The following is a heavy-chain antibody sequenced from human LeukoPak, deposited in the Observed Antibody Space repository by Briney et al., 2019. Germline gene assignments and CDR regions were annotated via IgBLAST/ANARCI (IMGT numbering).Heavy chain of an antibody. Sequence: SETLSLTCTVSGGSISSYYWTWIRQPPGKGLEWIGYIYHRGSAKYNPSLKSRVTISVDTSKNQFSLTLSSVTAADAAVYYCARAGDYYVSGSYLGFWGQGTLVTVSS. J-gene: IGHJ4*02. D-gene: IGHD3-10*01. V-gene: IGHV4-59*01. CDR3: ARAGDYYVSGSYLGF. CDR2: IYHRGSA. CDR1: GGSISSYY.